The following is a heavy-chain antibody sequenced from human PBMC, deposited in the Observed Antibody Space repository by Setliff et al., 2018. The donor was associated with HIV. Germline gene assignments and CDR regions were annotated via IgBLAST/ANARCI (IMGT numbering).Heavy chain of an antibody. J-gene: IGHJ5*02. CDR1: GGSISSHY. V-gene: IGHV4-59*11. Sequence: SETLSLTCTVSGGSISSHYWSWIRQPPGKGLEWIGYIYYSGTTNYSPSLKSRVTISVDTSKNQFSLKLGSVTVADTAVYYCARDRYFDGGWFDPWGQGTLVTVSS. CDR2: IYYSGTT. CDR3: ARDRYFDGGWFDP. D-gene: IGHD3-9*01.